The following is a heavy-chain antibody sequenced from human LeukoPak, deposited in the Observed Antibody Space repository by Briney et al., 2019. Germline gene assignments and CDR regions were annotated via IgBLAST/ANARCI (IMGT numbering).Heavy chain of an antibody. D-gene: IGHD2-15*01. CDR2: INPNSGGT. Sequence: GASVKVSCKASGYTFTGYYIHWVGQAPGQGLEWMGWINPNSGGTKYAQNFQGRVTMTRDTSSSTAHMELSRLRSDDTAVYYCARGDCSVSGCHGGNWFDPWGQGTLVTVSS. CDR3: ARGDCSVSGCHGGNWFDP. J-gene: IGHJ5*02. CDR1: GYTFTGYY. V-gene: IGHV1-2*02.